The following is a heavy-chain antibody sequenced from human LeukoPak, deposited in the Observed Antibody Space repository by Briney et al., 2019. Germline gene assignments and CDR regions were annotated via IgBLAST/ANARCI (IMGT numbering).Heavy chain of an antibody. CDR1: GFTFSSYW. V-gene: IGHV3-7*01. D-gene: IGHD6-19*01. J-gene: IGHJ4*02. CDR3: AREPNIAVAATGDY. Sequence: GGSPRLSCTASGFTFSSYWMSWVRQAPGKGLEWVANIKKDGSDKYYVDSVKGRFTISRDNAKNSLYLQMNSLTAEDTAVYYCAREPNIAVAATGDYWGQGVLVTVSS. CDR2: IKKDGSDK.